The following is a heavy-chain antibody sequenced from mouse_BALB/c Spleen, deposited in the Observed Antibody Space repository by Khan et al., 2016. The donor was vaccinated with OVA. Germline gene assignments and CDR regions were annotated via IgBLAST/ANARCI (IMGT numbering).Heavy chain of an antibody. D-gene: IGHD2-14*01. V-gene: IGHV2-6-4*01. CDR3: ARAYYMYDGYYAMDY. CDR2: IWGGGGT. J-gene: IGHJ4*01. Sequence: VQLQESGPGLVAPSQSLSITCTVSGFSLSRYNIHWVRQPPGKGLEWLGMIWGGGGTDYNSTLKSRLSISKDNSKSQVFLKMNSLQTDDTAMYYCARAYYMYDGYYAMDYWGQGTSGTVSS. CDR1: GFSLSRYN.